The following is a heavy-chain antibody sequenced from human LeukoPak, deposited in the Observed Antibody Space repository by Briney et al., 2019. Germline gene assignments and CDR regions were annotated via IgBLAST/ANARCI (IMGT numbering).Heavy chain of an antibody. V-gene: IGHV4-30-4*01. Sequence: PSETLSLTCTVSGGSISSGDYYWSWIRQPPGQGLEWIGYICYSGSTYYNPSLKSRVTISVDTSKNQFSLKLSSVTAADTAVYYCARRRSAGAGYCSSTSCSYDYWGQGTLDTVSS. J-gene: IGHJ4*02. CDR3: ARRRSAGAGYCSSTSCSYDY. CDR1: GGSISSGDYY. D-gene: IGHD2-2*01. CDR2: ICYSGST.